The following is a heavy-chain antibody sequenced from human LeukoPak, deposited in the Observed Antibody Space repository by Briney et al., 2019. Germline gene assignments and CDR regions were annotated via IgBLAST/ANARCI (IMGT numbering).Heavy chain of an antibody. CDR3: ARGYSFIDF. Sequence: PGGSLRLPCAASGFSLGSYSMNWVRQAPGKGLEWISYISSSSGTVYYADSVKGRFTISRDNAKNSLFLQLNTLRVDDTAVYYCARGYSFIDFWGQGTLLTVSS. D-gene: IGHD5-18*01. CDR2: ISSSSGTV. CDR1: GFSLGSYS. V-gene: IGHV3-48*01. J-gene: IGHJ4*02.